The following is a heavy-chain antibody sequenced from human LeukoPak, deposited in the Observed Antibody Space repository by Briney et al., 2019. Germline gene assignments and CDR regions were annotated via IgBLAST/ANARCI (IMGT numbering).Heavy chain of an antibody. D-gene: IGHD2-2*01. CDR1: GFTFSSYV. Sequence: GGSLRLSCAASGFTFSSYVMSWVRQAPGKGLEGVSVLSATGYTTHYADSVKGRFTISRDNSKNKLFLQMNILRAEDTALYYCAKHREYCTTTSCFYDGLDVWGQGTTVAVSS. J-gene: IGHJ6*02. V-gene: IGHV3-23*01. CDR2: LSATGYTT. CDR3: AKHREYCTTTSCFYDGLDV.